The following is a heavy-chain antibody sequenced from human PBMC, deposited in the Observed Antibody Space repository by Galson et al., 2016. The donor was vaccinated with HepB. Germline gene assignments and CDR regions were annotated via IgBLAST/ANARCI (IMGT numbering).Heavy chain of an antibody. Sequence: ETLSLTCTVSGVSIISYYWSWIRQSPGKGLEWAAYVSFGGNIIYNPSLKSRVSMSVDTSKNQFSLTVTSVTAADTAVYYCARLRGIGKSNEYYGLDVWGQGTTVIVSS. CDR1: GVSIISYY. J-gene: IGHJ6*02. CDR2: VSFGGNI. V-gene: IGHV4-59*12. D-gene: IGHD6-6*01. CDR3: ARLRGIGKSNEYYGLDV.